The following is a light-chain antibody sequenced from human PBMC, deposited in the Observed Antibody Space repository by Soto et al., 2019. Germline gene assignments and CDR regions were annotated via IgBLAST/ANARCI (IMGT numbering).Light chain of an antibody. CDR2: DAS. J-gene: IGKJ5*01. CDR1: QSVSSN. Sequence: EMVMTQSPATLSVSPGERATLSCRASQSVSSNLAWYQQKPGQAPRLLIYDASTRATGLPARFSGSGSGTEFTLTVSSLQSEDFAVYYCQQYKNWPLITFGQGTRLEIK. V-gene: IGKV3-15*01. CDR3: QQYKNWPLIT.